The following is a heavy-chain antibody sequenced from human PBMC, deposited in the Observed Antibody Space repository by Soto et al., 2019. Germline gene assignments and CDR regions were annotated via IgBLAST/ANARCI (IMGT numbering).Heavy chain of an antibody. CDR1: GFSLTSRPVG. CDR3: AHRRNYDGSWNEGLFDY. CDR2: IYWDDDK. Sequence: QITLKESGPTLVKPTQTLTLTCTFSGFSLTSRPVGVGWVRQPPGKALEWLAFIYWDDDKRYSPSLRSTLTVTKDASKNQVVLTLTNMDPVDTATYYCAHRRNYDGSWNEGLFDYWGQGILVTVSS. V-gene: IGHV2-5*02. J-gene: IGHJ4*02. D-gene: IGHD3-16*01.